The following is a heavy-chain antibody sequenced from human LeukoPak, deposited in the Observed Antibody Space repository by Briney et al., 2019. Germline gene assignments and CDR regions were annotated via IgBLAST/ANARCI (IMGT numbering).Heavy chain of an antibody. D-gene: IGHD1-26*01. CDR1: GGSIISSSYY. Sequence: SETLSLTCTVSGGSIISSSYYWGWIRQPPGKGLEWIASIYYRGNTYYNPSLKSRVTISVDTSKNQFSLKLSSVTAADTAVYYCARLYSGSYYYFDYWGQGTLVTVSS. CDR3: ARLYSGSYYYFDY. CDR2: IYYRGNT. V-gene: IGHV4-39*07. J-gene: IGHJ4*02.